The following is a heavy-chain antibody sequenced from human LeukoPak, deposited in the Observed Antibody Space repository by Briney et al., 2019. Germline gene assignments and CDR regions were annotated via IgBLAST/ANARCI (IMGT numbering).Heavy chain of an antibody. Sequence: GGSLRLSCAASGFTFSNVWMSWVRQVPGKGLEWVSSITSSSSYIYYADSLKGRFTISRDNAKNSLYLQMNSLRAEDTAVYYCARDGGYCSGGSCYYYGMDVWGQGTTVTVSS. CDR3: ARDGGYCSGGSCYYYGMDV. D-gene: IGHD2-15*01. J-gene: IGHJ6*02. CDR1: GFTFSNVW. CDR2: ITSSSSYI. V-gene: IGHV3-21*01.